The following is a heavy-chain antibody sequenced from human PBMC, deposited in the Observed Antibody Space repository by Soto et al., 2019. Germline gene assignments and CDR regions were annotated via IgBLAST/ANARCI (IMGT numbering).Heavy chain of an antibody. J-gene: IGHJ6*02. V-gene: IGHV3-15*07. Sequence: PGGSLRLSCAASGFTFSNAWMNWVRQAPGKGLEWVGRIKSKTDGGTTDYAAPEKGRFTISRDDSKNTLYLQMNSLKTEDTAVYYCTTDPNYYGSGSYYNHENRAPYYYGMDVWGQGTTVTVSS. D-gene: IGHD3-10*01. CDR1: GFTFSNAW. CDR3: TTDPNYYGSGSYYNHENRAPYYYGMDV. CDR2: IKSKTDGGTT.